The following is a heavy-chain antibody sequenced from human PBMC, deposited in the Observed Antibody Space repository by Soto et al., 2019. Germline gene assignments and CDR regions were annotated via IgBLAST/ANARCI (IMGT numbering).Heavy chain of an antibody. V-gene: IGHV3-15*01. CDR2: IKSKTDGGTT. Sequence: LRLSCAASGFTFSNAWMSWVRQAPGKGLEWVGRIKSKTDGGTTDYAAPVKGRFTISRDDSKNTLYLQMNSLKTEDTAVYYCTTDDPSFFSGVGFDYWGQGTLVTVSS. J-gene: IGHJ4*02. CDR3: TTDDPSFFSGVGFDY. CDR1: GFTFSNAW. D-gene: IGHD1-26*01.